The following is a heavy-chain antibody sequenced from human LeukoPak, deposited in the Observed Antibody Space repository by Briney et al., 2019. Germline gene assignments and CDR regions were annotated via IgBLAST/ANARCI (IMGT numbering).Heavy chain of an antibody. V-gene: IGHV3-30*02. CDR2: IRYDGTNK. Sequence: HPGGSLRLSCTASGFTFSSYGMHWVRQAPGKGLEWVAFIRYDGTNKYYADSVKGRFTISRDNSKNTLYLQMNSLRAEDTAVYYCTRAPRADDIFFESWGQGALVTVSS. J-gene: IGHJ4*02. CDR1: GFTFSSYG. CDR3: TRAPRADDIFFES. D-gene: IGHD3-9*01.